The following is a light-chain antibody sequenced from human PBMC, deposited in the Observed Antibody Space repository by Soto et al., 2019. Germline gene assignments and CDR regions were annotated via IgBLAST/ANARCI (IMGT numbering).Light chain of an antibody. V-gene: IGKV3-15*01. CDR2: VAS. CDR1: ESVGSN. Sequence: EIVMTQSPVTLSVSPGERATLSCRASESVGSNLAWYQQKPGQPPRLLIYVASMRETGVPPRFSGSGSGTEFTLTISNLQSEDFAIYFCQKFNKWPWTFGQGTKVESK. J-gene: IGKJ1*01. CDR3: QKFNKWPWT.